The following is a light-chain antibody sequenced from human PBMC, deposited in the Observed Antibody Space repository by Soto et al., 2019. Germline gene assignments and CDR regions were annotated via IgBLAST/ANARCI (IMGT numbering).Light chain of an antibody. CDR3: QQYDNWPPRLT. CDR2: GAS. Sequence: EIVLTQFPATLSVSPGETVTLSCRASQSVSSYLAWYQQKPGQAPRLLIYGASKKAGGVPDRFGGSGSGPEFTLTISSLHSEDSAVYYCQQYDNWPPRLTFGGGTKVEIK. CDR1: QSVSSY. V-gene: IGKV3D-15*01. J-gene: IGKJ4*01.